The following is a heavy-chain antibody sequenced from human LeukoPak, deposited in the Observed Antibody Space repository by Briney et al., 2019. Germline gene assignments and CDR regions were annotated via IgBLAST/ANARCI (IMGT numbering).Heavy chain of an antibody. CDR1: GFTFSNAW. J-gene: IGHJ3*01. CDR3: TTGLYTVTTGCP. Sequence: GGSLTLSCAASGFTFSNAWMSWVRQAPGKGLEWVGRIKSKTDGGTTDYAAPVKGRFTISRDDSKNTLYLQMNSLKTEDTAVYYCTTGLYTVTTGCPWGQGTMVTVSS. D-gene: IGHD4-17*01. V-gene: IGHV3-15*01. CDR2: IKSKTDGGTT.